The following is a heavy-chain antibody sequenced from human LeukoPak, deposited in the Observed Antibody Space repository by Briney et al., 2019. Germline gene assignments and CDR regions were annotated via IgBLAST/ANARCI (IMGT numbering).Heavy chain of an antibody. CDR1: GGTFSSYA. CDR3: ARWWPGHYDSSGPQESG. J-gene: IGHJ4*02. V-gene: IGHV1-69*05. CDR2: IIPIFGTA. Sequence: GSSVEVSCKASGGTFSSYAISWVRQAPGQGLEWMGGIIPIFGTANYAQKFQGRVTITTDESTSTAYMELSSLRSEDTAVYYCARWWPGHYDSSGPQESGWGQGTLVTVSS. D-gene: IGHD3-22*01.